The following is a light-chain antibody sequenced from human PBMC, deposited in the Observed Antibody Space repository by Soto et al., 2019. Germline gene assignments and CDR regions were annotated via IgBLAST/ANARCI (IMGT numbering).Light chain of an antibody. CDR2: END. V-gene: IGLV1-51*01. CDR1: SSNVGSKY. CDR3: VSWDTSLSGKV. Sequence: QSVLTQPPSVSAAPGQRVTISCSGSSSNVGSKYVSWYQQIPATAPKLLIFENDKRPSGVPDRISGSKSGTSATLAITGLQTGDEANYYCVSWDTSLSGKVFGGGTQLTVL. J-gene: IGLJ2*01.